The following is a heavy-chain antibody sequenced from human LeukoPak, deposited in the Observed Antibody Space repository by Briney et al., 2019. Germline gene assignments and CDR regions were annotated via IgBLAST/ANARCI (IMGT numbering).Heavy chain of an antibody. CDR3: ARGESLTGYLYYFDY. CDR1: GFTFSSYG. J-gene: IGHJ4*02. Sequence: GGSLRLSYAASGFTFSSYGMHWVRQAPGKGLEWVAVIWYDGSNKYYADSVKGRFTISRDNSKNTLYLQMNSLRAEDTAVYYCARGESLTGYLYYFDYWGQGTLVTVSS. D-gene: IGHD3-9*01. CDR2: IWYDGSNK. V-gene: IGHV3-33*01.